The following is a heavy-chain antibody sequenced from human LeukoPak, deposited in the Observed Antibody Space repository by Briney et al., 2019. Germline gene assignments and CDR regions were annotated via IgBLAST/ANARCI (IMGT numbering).Heavy chain of an antibody. Sequence: PGGSLRLSCAAYGFTFDDYAMPWVRQAPGKGVEWVSGISWNSGSIGYADSVKGRFTISRDNAKNSLYLQMNSLRAEDTALYYCAKSGSMIVVARFDYWGQGTLVTVSS. CDR1: GFTFDDYA. D-gene: IGHD3-22*01. J-gene: IGHJ4*02. V-gene: IGHV3-9*01. CDR3: AKSGSMIVVARFDY. CDR2: ISWNSGSI.